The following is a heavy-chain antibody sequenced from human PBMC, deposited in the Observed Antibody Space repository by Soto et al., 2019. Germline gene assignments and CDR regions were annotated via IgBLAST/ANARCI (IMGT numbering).Heavy chain of an antibody. CDR3: ARNDYYERYFEL. V-gene: IGHV4-61*08. Sequence: PSETLSLTCTFSVVSIGSGVYCCIWLPPGPGRALVWTGYINYSGYTNSNSSLKSRVTMSVDRSQIRFSLKLMSAAAAATAFCYCARNDYYERYFELWGQGTKVSVS. J-gene: IGHJ6*01. CDR1: VVSIGSGVYC. CDR2: INYSGYT. D-gene: IGHD3-22*01.